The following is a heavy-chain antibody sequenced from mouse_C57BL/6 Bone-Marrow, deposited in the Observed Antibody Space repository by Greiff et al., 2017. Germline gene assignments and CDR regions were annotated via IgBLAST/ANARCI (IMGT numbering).Heavy chain of an antibody. CDR3: ARYYGSNYYFDY. CDR1: GYTFTNYW. Sequence: QVQLQQSGAELVRPGPSVKMSCKASGYTFTNYWIGWAKQRPGHGLEWIGDIYPGGGYTNYNEKFKGKATLTADKSSSTAYMLFSSLTSEDSAIYYFARYYGSNYYFDYWGQGTTLTVSS. V-gene: IGHV1-63*01. D-gene: IGHD1-1*01. J-gene: IGHJ2*01. CDR2: IYPGGGYT.